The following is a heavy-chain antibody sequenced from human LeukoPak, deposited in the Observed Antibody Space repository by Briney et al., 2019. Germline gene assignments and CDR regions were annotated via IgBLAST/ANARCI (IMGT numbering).Heavy chain of an antibody. CDR2: IIPILGIA. Sequence: SVKVSCKASGGTFSSYTISWVRQAPGQGLEWMGRIIPILGIANYAQKFQGRVTITADISTSTAYMELSSLRSEDTAVYYCALSSGYHAFDIWGQGTMVTVSS. V-gene: IGHV1-69*02. J-gene: IGHJ3*02. CDR3: ALSSGYHAFDI. D-gene: IGHD3-22*01. CDR1: GGTFSSYT.